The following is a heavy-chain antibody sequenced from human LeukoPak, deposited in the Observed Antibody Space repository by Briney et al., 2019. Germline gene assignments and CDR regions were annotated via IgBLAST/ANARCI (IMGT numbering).Heavy chain of an antibody. D-gene: IGHD2-15*01. V-gene: IGHV1-2*02. Sequence: ASVKVSCKASGYTFTGYYMHWVRQAPGQGLEWMGWINPNSGGTNYAQKFQGRVTMTRDTSISTAYMELSRLRSDDTAVYYCARSRWVVVLLDYWGQGTLVTVSS. J-gene: IGHJ4*02. CDR3: ARSRWVVVLLDY. CDR2: INPNSGGT. CDR1: GYTFTGYY.